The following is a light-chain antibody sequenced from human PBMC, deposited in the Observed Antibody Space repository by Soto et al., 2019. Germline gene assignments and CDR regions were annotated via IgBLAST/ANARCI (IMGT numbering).Light chain of an antibody. J-gene: IGLJ1*01. Sequence: QSVLTQPASVSGSPGQSIAISCTGTSSDVGGYDYVSWYQQQPDKAPKLMIYEVTKRPSGVFNRFSGSKSGNTASLTISGLQSEDEADYYCSSHTSGSTRVFGTGTKVTVL. CDR3: SSHTSGSTRV. CDR2: EVT. CDR1: SSDVGGYDY. V-gene: IGLV2-14*01.